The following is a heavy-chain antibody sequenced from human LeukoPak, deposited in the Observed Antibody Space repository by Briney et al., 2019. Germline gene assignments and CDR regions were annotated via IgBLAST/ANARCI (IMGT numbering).Heavy chain of an antibody. CDR3: ARDPEHFDLYESSGQLDS. Sequence: ASVKVSCKASGYKFSNYGISWVRQAPGQGLEWMGWISGFSGNTNYAQKFQDRVTLSTDTSTSTVYMDLRSLISDDTAVYYCARDPEHFDLYESSGQLDSWGQGTQVAVSS. V-gene: IGHV1-18*01. D-gene: IGHD3-22*01. CDR2: ISGFSGNT. J-gene: IGHJ4*02. CDR1: GYKFSNYG.